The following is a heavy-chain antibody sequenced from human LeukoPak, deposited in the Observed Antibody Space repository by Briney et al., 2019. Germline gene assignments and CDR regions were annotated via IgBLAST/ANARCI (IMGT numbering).Heavy chain of an antibody. J-gene: IGHJ4*02. Sequence: ASVTVSCKASVYPFTKYGISWVRQAPGQGLEWMGWINPDNGNTKYAQKFQGRVTMTTDTSTSTAHMELRSLRSDDTAVYYCATYYCSTTSCYPYFFDYWGQGTLVTVSS. V-gene: IGHV1-18*01. CDR2: INPDNGNT. CDR3: ATYYCSTTSCYPYFFDY. D-gene: IGHD2-2*01. CDR1: VYPFTKYG.